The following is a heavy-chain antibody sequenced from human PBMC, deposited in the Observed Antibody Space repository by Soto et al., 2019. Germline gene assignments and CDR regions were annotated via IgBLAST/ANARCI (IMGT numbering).Heavy chain of an antibody. J-gene: IGHJ4*02. CDR3: ARGDLVVVAATGLVYYFDY. CDR1: GFTFSSYS. CDR2: ISSSSSYI. Sequence: GGSLRLSCAASGFTFSSYSMNWVRQAPGKGLEWVSSISSSSSYIYYADSVKGRFTISRDNAKNSLYLQMNSLRAEDTAVYYCARGDLVVVAATGLVYYFDYWGQGTLVTVSS. D-gene: IGHD2-15*01. V-gene: IGHV3-21*01.